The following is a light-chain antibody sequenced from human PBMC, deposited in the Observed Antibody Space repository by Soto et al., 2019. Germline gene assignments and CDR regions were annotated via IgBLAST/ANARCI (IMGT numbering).Light chain of an antibody. J-gene: IGKJ1*01. V-gene: IGKV1-5*01. CDR1: QSISTW. Sequence: DIQMTQSPSTLSASVGDRVTITCRASQSISTWLAWYQQKPGKAPKLLIYDASSLESGVPSRFSGSGSGTEFTLTISSLKNEDFASYYCQQYNSYSTFGQGTKVDTK. CDR3: QQYNSYST. CDR2: DAS.